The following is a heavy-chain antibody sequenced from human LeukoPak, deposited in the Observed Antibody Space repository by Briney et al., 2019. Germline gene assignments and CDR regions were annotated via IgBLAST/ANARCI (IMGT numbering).Heavy chain of an antibody. CDR2: INHSGST. J-gene: IGHJ4*02. Sequence: PSETLSLTCAVYGGSFSGYYWSWIRQPPGKGLEWIGEINHSGSTNYNPSLKSRVTISVDTSKNQFSLKLSPVTAADTAVYYCARRTGSADYWGQGTLVTVSS. V-gene: IGHV4-34*01. D-gene: IGHD3/OR15-3a*01. CDR3: ARRTGSADY. CDR1: GGSFSGYY.